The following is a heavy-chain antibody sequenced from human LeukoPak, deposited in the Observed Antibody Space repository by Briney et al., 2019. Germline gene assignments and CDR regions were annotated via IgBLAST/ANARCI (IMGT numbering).Heavy chain of an antibody. D-gene: IGHD1-26*01. J-gene: IGHJ4*02. Sequence: GESLKISCKGSGYIFSTYWIAWVRPMPGKGLEWMGVIYPGDSETRYSPSFQGQVTISADKSISTAYLQWSSLKASDTAVYYCARIMVGATGDYWGQGTLVTVSS. CDR1: GYIFSTYW. CDR3: ARIMVGATGDY. CDR2: IYPGDSET. V-gene: IGHV5-51*01.